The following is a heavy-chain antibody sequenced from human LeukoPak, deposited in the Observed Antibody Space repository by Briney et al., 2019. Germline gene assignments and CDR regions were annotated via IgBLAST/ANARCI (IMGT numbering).Heavy chain of an antibody. V-gene: IGHV3-48*03. CDR2: ISSSGSTI. Sequence: PGGSLRLSCAASGFTFSSYEMNWVRQAPGKGLEWVSYISSSGSTIYYADSVKSRFTISRDNAKNPLYLQMNSLKAEDTAVYYCARDRLGYNSAFDYWGQGTLVTVSS. CDR1: GFTFSSYE. J-gene: IGHJ4*02. D-gene: IGHD5-24*01. CDR3: ARDRLGYNSAFDY.